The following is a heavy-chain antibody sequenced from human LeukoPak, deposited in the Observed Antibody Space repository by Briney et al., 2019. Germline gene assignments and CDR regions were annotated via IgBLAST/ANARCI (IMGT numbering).Heavy chain of an antibody. Sequence: SETLSLTCTVSGGSISSSSYYWGWIRQPPGKGLEWIGSIYYSGSTYYDPSLKSRVTISVDTSKNQFSLKLSSVTAADTAVYYCASHYMYYDYVWGSYRPPLWGQGTLVTVSS. D-gene: IGHD3-16*02. V-gene: IGHV4-39*01. CDR1: GGSISSSSYY. CDR3: ASHYMYYDYVWGSYRPPL. CDR2: IYYSGST. J-gene: IGHJ4*02.